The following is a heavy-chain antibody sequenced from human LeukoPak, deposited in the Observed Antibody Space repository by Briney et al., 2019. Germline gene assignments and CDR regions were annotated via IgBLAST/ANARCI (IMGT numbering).Heavy chain of an antibody. V-gene: IGHV1-2*02. D-gene: IGHD2-2*01. CDR3: ARDLIVVVPAATLYYYYYGMDV. CDR2: IDPNSGGT. CDR1: GYTFTGYY. Sequence: ASVKVSCKASGYTFTGYYMHWVRQAPGQGLEWMGWIDPNSGGTNYAQKFQGRVTMTRDTSISTAYMELSRLRSDDTAVYYCARDLIVVVPAATLYYYYYGMDVWGQGTTVTVSS. J-gene: IGHJ6*02.